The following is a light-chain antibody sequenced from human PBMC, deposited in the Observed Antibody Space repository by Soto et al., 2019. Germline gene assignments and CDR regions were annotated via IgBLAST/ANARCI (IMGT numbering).Light chain of an antibody. Sequence: QSVLTQPPSASGSPGQSVTISCTGTSSDVGGYNYVSWYQQHPGKAPKLMIYEVSKRPSGVPDRFSGSKSGNTASLTVSVLQAEYEADYHCSSYAGSILYVFGTGTKVTVL. CDR3: SSYAGSILYV. CDR2: EVS. J-gene: IGLJ1*01. CDR1: SSDVGGYNY. V-gene: IGLV2-8*01.